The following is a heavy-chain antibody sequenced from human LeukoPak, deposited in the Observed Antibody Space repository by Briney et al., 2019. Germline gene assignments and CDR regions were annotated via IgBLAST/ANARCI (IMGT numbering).Heavy chain of an antibody. Sequence: SETLSLTCTVSGGSISSYYWSWIRQPPGKGLEWIGYIYYSGSTNYNPSLKSRVTISVDTSKNQFSLKLSSVTAADTAVYYCARASSWYNFDYWGQGTLVTVPS. CDR2: IYYSGST. J-gene: IGHJ4*02. D-gene: IGHD6-13*01. V-gene: IGHV4-59*01. CDR3: ARASSWYNFDY. CDR1: GGSISSYY.